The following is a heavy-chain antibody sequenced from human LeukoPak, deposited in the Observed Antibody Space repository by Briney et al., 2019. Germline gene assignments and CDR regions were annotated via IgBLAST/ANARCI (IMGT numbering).Heavy chain of an antibody. V-gene: IGHV3-30-3*01. CDR2: ISYDGSNK. D-gene: IGHD3-22*01. CDR3: AKVDSTYYYDRSAYSAHFDY. Sequence: GRSLRLSCAASGFTFSSYAMHWVRQAPGKGLEWVAVISYDGSNKYYADSVKGRFTISRDNSKNTLYLQMNSLRAEDTAVYYCAKVDSTYYYDRSAYSAHFDYWGQGTLVTVSS. CDR1: GFTFSSYA. J-gene: IGHJ4*02.